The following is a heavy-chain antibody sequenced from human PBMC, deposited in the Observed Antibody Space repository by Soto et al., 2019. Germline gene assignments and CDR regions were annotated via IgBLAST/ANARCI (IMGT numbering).Heavy chain of an antibody. D-gene: IGHD3-22*01. CDR1: GVTFSSYA. V-gene: IGHV1-69*06. CDR2: IIPIFGTA. Sequence: SVKVSCKASGVTFSSYAISWVRQAPGQGLEWMGGIIPIFGTANYAQKFQGRVTITADKSTSTAYMELSSLRSEDTAVYYCARRVGNYYDSSGYFDYWGQGTLVTVSS. J-gene: IGHJ4*02. CDR3: ARRVGNYYDSSGYFDY.